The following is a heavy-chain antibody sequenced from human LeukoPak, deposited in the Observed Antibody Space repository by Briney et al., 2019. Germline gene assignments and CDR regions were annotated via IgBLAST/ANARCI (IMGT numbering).Heavy chain of an antibody. V-gene: IGHV1-18*01. CDR1: GYTFTSYG. CDR3: ARCGDSSGYYSLADAFDI. J-gene: IGHJ3*02. D-gene: IGHD3-22*01. CDR2: ISAYNGNT. Sequence: ASVMVSCKASGYTFTSYGISWVRQAPGQGLEWMGWISAYNGNTNYAQKLQGRVTMTTDTSTSTAYMELRSLRSDDTAVYYCARCGDSSGYYSLADAFDIWGQGTMVTVSS.